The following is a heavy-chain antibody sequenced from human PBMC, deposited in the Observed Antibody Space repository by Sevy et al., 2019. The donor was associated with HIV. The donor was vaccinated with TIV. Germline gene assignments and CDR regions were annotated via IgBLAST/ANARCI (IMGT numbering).Heavy chain of an antibody. CDR1: GFTFSNAC. D-gene: IGHD3-22*01. V-gene: IGHV3-15*07. J-gene: IGHJ4*02. CDR2: IKNKADGGTR. CDR3: TTDHYYEIR. Sequence: GGSLRLSCAASGFTFSNACMNWVRQAPGKGLEWVGRIKNKADGGTRDYAAPVKGRFTISRDDSKNTVYLQMISLKTEDTAIYYCTTDHYYEIRRGQGTLVTVSS.